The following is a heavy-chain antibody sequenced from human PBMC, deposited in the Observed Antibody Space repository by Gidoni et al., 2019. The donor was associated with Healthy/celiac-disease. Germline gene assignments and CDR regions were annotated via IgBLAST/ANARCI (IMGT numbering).Heavy chain of an antibody. V-gene: IGHV4-39*01. CDR3: ARQRWLRTFDY. D-gene: IGHD5-12*01. J-gene: IGHJ4*02. CDR2: IYYSGST. CDR1: GGSISSSSYY. Sequence: QLQLQESGPGLVKPSETLSLTCTVSGGSISSSSYYWGWIRQPPGKGLEWLGSIYYSGSTYSNPSSKSRDTISGYTSKNQCSRKLSSVTAADTAVYYWARQRWLRTFDYWGQGTLVTVSS.